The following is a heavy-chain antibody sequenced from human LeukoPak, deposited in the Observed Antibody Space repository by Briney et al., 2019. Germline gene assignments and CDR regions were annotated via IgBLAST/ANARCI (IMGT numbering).Heavy chain of an antibody. CDR3: ARLGAGPTYYDFWSGYSSFYFDY. V-gene: IGHV4-39*01. J-gene: IGHJ4*02. CDR1: GGSTSSSNYY. CDR2: IHYSRNT. D-gene: IGHD3-3*01. Sequence: SETLSLTCTVSGGSTSSSNYYWGWIRQPPGKGLEWLGGIHYSRNTYYNPSLKSRVTISVDTSKNQFSLKLSSVTAADTAVYYCARLGAGPTYYDFWSGYSSFYFDYWGQGTLVTVSS.